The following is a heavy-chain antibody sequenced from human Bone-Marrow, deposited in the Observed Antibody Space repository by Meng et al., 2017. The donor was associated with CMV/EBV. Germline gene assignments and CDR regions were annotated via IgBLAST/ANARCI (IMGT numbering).Heavy chain of an antibody. V-gene: IGHV3-53*01. Sequence: GGSLRLSCTVSGGSISSSSYYWGWVRQAPGKGLEWVSVIYSGGSTYYADSVKGRFTISRDNSKNTLYLQMNSLRAEDTAVYYCARESGGPHGMDVWGQGTTVTVSS. J-gene: IGHJ6*02. CDR1: GGSISSSSYY. D-gene: IGHD2-15*01. CDR3: ARESGGPHGMDV. CDR2: IYSGGST.